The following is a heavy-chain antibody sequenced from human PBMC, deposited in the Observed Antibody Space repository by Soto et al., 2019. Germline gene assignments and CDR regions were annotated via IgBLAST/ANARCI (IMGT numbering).Heavy chain of an antibody. V-gene: IGHV1-46*01. D-gene: IGHD2-2*01. CDR3: AREGATAAKMFDY. CDR2: INPNGDTT. Sequence: GASVKVSCKASGCTFSNYYMHWVRQAPGQGLEWMGGINPNGDTTYYAQKFLGRLTVTRDTSTSTVYMELSSLRSDDTAVYYCAREGATAAKMFDYWGQGTLVTVSS. CDR1: GCTFSNYY. J-gene: IGHJ4*02.